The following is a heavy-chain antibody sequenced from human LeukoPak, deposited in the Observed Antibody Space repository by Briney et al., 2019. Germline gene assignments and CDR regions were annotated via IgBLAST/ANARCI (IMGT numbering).Heavy chain of an antibody. CDR2: INPNSGGT. V-gene: IGHV1-2*06. CDR3: AFEVLTSGWVS. Sequence: ASVKVYCKASGYTFTGYYMHWVRQAPGQGLEWMGRINPNSGGTNYAQKFQGRVAMTRDTSITTAYMELSRLRSDDTAVYYCAFEVLTSGWVSWGQGTLVTVSS. J-gene: IGHJ5*02. D-gene: IGHD6-19*01. CDR1: GYTFTGYY.